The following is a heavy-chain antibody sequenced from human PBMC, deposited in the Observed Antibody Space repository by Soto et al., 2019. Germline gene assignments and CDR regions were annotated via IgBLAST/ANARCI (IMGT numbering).Heavy chain of an antibody. Sequence: SETLSLTCAVYGGSFSGYYWSWIRQPPGKGLEWIGSIYHSGSTYYNPSLKSRVTISVDTSKNQFSLKLSSVTAADTAVYYCASRYGKNWFDPWGQGTLVTVSS. V-gene: IGHV4-34*01. CDR2: IYHSGST. D-gene: IGHD3-9*01. CDR1: GGSFSGYY. J-gene: IGHJ5*02. CDR3: ASRYGKNWFDP.